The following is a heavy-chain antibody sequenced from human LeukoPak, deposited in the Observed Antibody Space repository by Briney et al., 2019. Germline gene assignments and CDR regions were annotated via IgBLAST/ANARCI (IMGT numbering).Heavy chain of an antibody. D-gene: IGHD6-13*01. J-gene: IGHJ2*01. V-gene: IGHV4-34*01. CDR1: GGSFSGYY. CDR2: INHSGST. CDR3: ARRRASSIFRYFDL. Sequence: SETLSLTCAVYGGSFSGYYWSWIRQPPGKGLEWIGEINHSGSTNYNPSLKSRVTISVDTSKNQFSLKLSSVTAADTAVYYCARRRASSIFRYFDLWGRGTLVTVSS.